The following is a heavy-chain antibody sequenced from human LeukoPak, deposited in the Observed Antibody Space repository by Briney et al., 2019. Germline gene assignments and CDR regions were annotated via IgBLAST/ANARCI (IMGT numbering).Heavy chain of an antibody. V-gene: IGHV3-33*01. CDR2: IWYDGSNK. J-gene: IGHJ3*02. CDR3: ARDANYYGSGSDAFDI. D-gene: IGHD3-10*01. CDR1: GFTFSSYG. Sequence: QPGRSLRLSCAASGFTFSSYGMHWVRQAPGKGLEWVAVIWYDGSNKYYADSVKDRFTISRDNSKNTLYLQMNSLRAEDTAVYHSARDANYYGSGSDAFDIWGQGTMVTVSS.